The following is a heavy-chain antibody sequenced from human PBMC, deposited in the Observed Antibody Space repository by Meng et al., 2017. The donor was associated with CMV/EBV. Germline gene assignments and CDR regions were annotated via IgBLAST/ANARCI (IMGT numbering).Heavy chain of an antibody. Sequence: ASVKVSCKASGYTFTGYYMHWVRQAPGQGLEWMGWINPNSGGTNYAQKFQGRVTMTRDTSISTAYMELSRLRSDDTAVYYCARRPGIAAAGTYYGIDVWGQGTTVTVSS. D-gene: IGHD6-13*01. J-gene: IGHJ6*02. CDR2: INPNSGGT. CDR3: ARRPGIAAAGTYYGIDV. CDR1: GYTFTGYY. V-gene: IGHV1-2*02.